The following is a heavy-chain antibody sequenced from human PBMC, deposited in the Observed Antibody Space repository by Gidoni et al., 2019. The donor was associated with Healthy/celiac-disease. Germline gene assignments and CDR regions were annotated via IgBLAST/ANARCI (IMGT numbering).Heavy chain of an antibody. V-gene: IGHV3-30*18. CDR2: ISYDGSNK. Sequence: QVQLVESGGGVVQHGRSLRLSCAASGFTFGTNGLPWVRQAPGKGLEWVAVISYDGSNKYYADSVKGRFTISRDNSKNTLYLQMTSLRAEDTAVYYCAKESEYDITYFDYWGQGTLVTVSS. J-gene: IGHJ4*02. CDR3: AKESEYDITYFDY. CDR1: GFTFGTNG. D-gene: IGHD3-22*01.